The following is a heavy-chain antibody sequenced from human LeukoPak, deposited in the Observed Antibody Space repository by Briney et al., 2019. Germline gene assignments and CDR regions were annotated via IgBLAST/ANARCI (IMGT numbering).Heavy chain of an antibody. J-gene: IGHJ3*02. CDR3: ARSPSTYCSSTNCYGSSGAFDI. CDR2: INAGNGST. V-gene: IGHV1-3*01. D-gene: IGHD2-2*01. Sequence: ASVKVSCKASGGTFSSYAMHWVRQAPGQRLEWMGWINAGNGSTKYSQKFQGRVTITTDESTSTAYMELSSLRSEDTAVYYCARSPSTYCSSTNCYGSSGAFDIWGQGTMVTVSS. CDR1: GGTFSSYA.